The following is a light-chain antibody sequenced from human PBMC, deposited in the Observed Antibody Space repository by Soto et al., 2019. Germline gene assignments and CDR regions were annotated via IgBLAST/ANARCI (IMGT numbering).Light chain of an antibody. CDR1: SSDVGGYNY. J-gene: IGLJ2*01. CDR2: DVS. CDR3: SSYTSTNTVI. Sequence: QSALTQPASVSGSPGQSITISCTGTSSDVGGYNYVSWYQHHPGKAPKLMIYDVSNRPSGVSNRFSGSKSDNTASLTISGLQTEDDAEYYCSSYTSTNTVIFGGGTQLTVL. V-gene: IGLV2-14*03.